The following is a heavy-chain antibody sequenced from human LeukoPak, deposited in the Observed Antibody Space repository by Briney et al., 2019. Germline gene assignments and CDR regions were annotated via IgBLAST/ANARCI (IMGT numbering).Heavy chain of an antibody. D-gene: IGHD2-15*01. V-gene: IGHV1-2*02. CDR1: GYTFTGHY. J-gene: IGHJ4*02. CDR2: INPISGDT. Sequence: ASVKVSCKASGYTFTGHYMHWVRHAPGQGLEWMGWINPISGDTNYAQKFQGRVTMTRDSSISTAYMELSRLRSDDTAVYYCARDLTCSGGSCYEGGYWGQGTLVTVSS. CDR3: ARDLTCSGGSCYEGGY.